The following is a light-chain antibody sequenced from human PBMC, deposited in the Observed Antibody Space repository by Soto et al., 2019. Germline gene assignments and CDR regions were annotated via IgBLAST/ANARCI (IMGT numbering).Light chain of an antibody. CDR1: SSDVGGYNY. CDR3: SSFAGSDTYV. J-gene: IGLJ1*01. V-gene: IGLV2-8*01. CDR2: EVT. Sequence: QSALTQPPSASGSPGQSVTISCTGTSSDVGGYNYVSWYQYHPGKAPKLMIYEVTRRPSGVPARFSGSKSGNTASLTVSGLQAEDEADYYCSSFAGSDTYVFGSGTKLTVL.